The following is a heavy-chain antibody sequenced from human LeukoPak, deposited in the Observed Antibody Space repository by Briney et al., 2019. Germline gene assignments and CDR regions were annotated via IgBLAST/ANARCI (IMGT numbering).Heavy chain of an antibody. V-gene: IGHV4-59*01. D-gene: IGHD6-13*01. J-gene: IGHJ4*02. Sequence: SETLSLTCTVSGGSISSYYWSWIRQPPGKGLEWIGYIYNNGTTIYNPSLKSRVTISVDMSKNQISLKLNSVTAADTAVYYCARVPAAEILWGQGTLVTVSS. CDR2: IYNNGTT. CDR1: GGSISSYY. CDR3: ARVPAAEIL.